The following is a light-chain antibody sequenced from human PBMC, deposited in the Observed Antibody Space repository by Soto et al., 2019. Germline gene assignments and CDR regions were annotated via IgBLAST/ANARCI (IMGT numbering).Light chain of an antibody. J-gene: IGKJ5*01. CDR2: DAS. Sequence: IQMPQSPSTLSASVGDRVTITCRASQSISSWLAWYQQKPGKAPKLLIYDASSLESGVPSRFSGSGSGTEFTLTISSLQPDDFATYYCQQYNSYRITFGQGTRLEIK. V-gene: IGKV1-5*01. CDR3: QQYNSYRIT. CDR1: QSISSW.